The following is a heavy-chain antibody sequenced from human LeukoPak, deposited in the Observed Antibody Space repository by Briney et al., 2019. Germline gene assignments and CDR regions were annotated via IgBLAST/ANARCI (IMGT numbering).Heavy chain of an antibody. CDR2: ISSNGGST. V-gene: IGHV3-64D*06. D-gene: IGHD6-13*01. CDR1: GFTFSSYA. J-gene: IGHJ6*02. Sequence: GGSLRLSCSASGFTFSSYAVHWVRQAPGKGLEYVSAISSNGGSTYYADSVKGRFTISRDNSKNTLYLQMSSLRAEDTAVYYCVKLQHPGSSWYYGMDVWGQGTTVTVSS. CDR3: VKLQHPGSSWYYGMDV.